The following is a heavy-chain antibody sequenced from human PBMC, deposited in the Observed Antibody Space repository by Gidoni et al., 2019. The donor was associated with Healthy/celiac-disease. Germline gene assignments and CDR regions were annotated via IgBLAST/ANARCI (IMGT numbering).Heavy chain of an antibody. Sequence: QLQLQESGPGLVKPSETLSLTCTVSGGSISSSSYYWGWIRQPPGKGLEWIGIIYYSGSTYYNPSLKRRVTISVDTSKNQFSLKLSSVTAADTAVYYCARPFYYYYGMDVWGQGTTVTVSS. CDR1: GGSISSSSYY. J-gene: IGHJ6*02. V-gene: IGHV4-39*01. CDR2: IYYSGST. CDR3: ARPFYYYYGMDV.